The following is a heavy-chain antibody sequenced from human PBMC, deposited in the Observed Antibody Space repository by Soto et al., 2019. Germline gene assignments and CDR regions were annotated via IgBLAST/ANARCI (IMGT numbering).Heavy chain of an antibody. Sequence: QDQLVQSGAEVKKPGASVTVSCKASGYSFTNYGVTWVRQAPGQGLEWRGWISAFNGNTHYAQNLQGRVTMTTDASTSTANMELRSLRSDDTAVYYCARDRGVAPPVAGNTHYYYYMDVWGNGSTVTVSS. CDR3: ARDRGVAPPVAGNTHYYYYMDV. V-gene: IGHV1-18*01. CDR1: GYSFTNYG. CDR2: ISAFNGNT. J-gene: IGHJ6*03. D-gene: IGHD6-19*01.